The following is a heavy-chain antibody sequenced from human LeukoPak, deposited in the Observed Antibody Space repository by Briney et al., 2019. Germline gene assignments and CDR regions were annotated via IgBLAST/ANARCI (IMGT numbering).Heavy chain of an antibody. CDR3: ARGNPYSNYFDY. J-gene: IGHJ4*02. V-gene: IGHV1-69*05. CDR2: IIPIFGTA. D-gene: IGHD4-11*01. Sequence: SVKVSCKASGGTFSSYAISWVRQAPGQGLEWMGGIIPIFGTANYAQKFQGRVTITTDESTSTAYMELSSLRSEDTAVYYCARGNPYSNYFDYWGQGTLVTVSS. CDR1: GGTFSSYA.